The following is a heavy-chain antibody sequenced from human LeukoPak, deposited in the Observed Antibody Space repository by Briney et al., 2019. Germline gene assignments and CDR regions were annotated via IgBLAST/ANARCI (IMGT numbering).Heavy chain of an antibody. CDR3: AKDLSSDYDSSGYTAPFDY. D-gene: IGHD3-22*01. Sequence: PGRSLRLSCAASGFTFDDYAMHWVRQAPGKGLEWVSGISWNSGSIGYADSVKGRFTISRDNAKNSLYLQMNSLRAEDTALYYCAKDLSSDYDSSGYTAPFDYWGQGTLVTVSS. CDR2: ISWNSGSI. J-gene: IGHJ4*02. CDR1: GFTFDDYA. V-gene: IGHV3-9*01.